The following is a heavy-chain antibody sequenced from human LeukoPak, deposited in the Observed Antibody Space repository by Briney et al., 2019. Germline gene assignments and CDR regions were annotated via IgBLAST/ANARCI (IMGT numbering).Heavy chain of an antibody. CDR3: AREIRRVDQYYYYYMDV. CDR1: GGSISGYY. D-gene: IGHD2-15*01. CDR2: IYYSGST. J-gene: IGHJ6*03. V-gene: IGHV4-59*12. Sequence: SETLSLTCTVSGGSISGYYWSWIRQPPGKGLEWIGYIYYSGSTNYNPSLKSRVTISVDTSKNQFSLKLSSVTAADTAVYYCAREIRRVDQYYYYYMDVWGKGTTVTVSS.